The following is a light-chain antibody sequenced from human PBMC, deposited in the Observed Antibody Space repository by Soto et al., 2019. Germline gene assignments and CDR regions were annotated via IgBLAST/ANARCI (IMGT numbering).Light chain of an antibody. CDR3: QQANSFPPWT. V-gene: IGKV3-15*01. CDR2: GAS. Sequence: EIAMTQSPATLSVSPGERATLFCRASQSANSNLAWYQKKPGQAPRLLIYGASTRATGVSARISGSGSGTEFTLTISSLQPEDFATYYCQQANSFPPWTFGQGTKVDIK. CDR1: QSANSN. J-gene: IGKJ1*01.